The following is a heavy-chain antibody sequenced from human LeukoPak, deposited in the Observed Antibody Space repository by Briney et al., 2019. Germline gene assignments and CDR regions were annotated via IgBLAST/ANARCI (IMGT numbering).Heavy chain of an antibody. Sequence: GGSLRLSCVVSGMSLWTYGMSWVRQAPGKGLEWVSSISSSSSYIYYADSVKGRFTISRDNAKNSLYLQMNSLRAKDTAVYYCARSRSGYFDYWGQGTLVTVSS. V-gene: IGHV3-21*01. J-gene: IGHJ4*02. CDR2: ISSSSSYI. CDR1: GMSLWTYG. CDR3: ARSRSGYFDY. D-gene: IGHD2-15*01.